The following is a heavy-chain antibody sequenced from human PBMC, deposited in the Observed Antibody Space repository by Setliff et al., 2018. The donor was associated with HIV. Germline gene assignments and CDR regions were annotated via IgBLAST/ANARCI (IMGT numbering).Heavy chain of an antibody. Sequence: SETLSLTCTVSGGSISSYYWSWIRQPPGKGLEWIGYIYTTGSTNYNPSLKSRVTMSIDTSKNQFSLKLSSVTAADTAVYYCARVRVAGAFDYWGQGTTVTVSS. CDR1: GGSISSYY. V-gene: IGHV4-4*09. D-gene: IGHD6-19*01. J-gene: IGHJ4*03. CDR2: IYTTGST. CDR3: ARVRVAGAFDY.